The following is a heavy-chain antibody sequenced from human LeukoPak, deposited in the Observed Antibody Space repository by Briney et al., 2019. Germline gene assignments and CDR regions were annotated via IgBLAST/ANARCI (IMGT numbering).Heavy chain of an antibody. V-gene: IGHV1-2*02. D-gene: IGHD2-21*01. CDR3: AVAPGDY. J-gene: IGHJ4*02. CDR2: INPNSDYT. CDR1: GYTFTSYA. Sequence: GASVKVSCKASGYTFTSYAMNWVRQAPGQGLEWMGWINPNSDYTFYAQKFQGRVTLTRGTSISTVYMELTTLTSDDTALYYCAVAPGDYWGQGTLVSVSA.